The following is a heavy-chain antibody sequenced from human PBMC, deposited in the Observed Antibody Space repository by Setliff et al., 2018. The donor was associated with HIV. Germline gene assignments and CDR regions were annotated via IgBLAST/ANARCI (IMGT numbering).Heavy chain of an antibody. Sequence: SETLSLTCTVSGGSIRSYYWSWIRQPPGKGLEWLGHAHYSGSNKNNPSLRSRISMAVDTSKNQVSLKLSSVTAADTAVCYCARVGYNDDSGYPYNWFDPWGQGTLVTVSS. J-gene: IGHJ5*02. D-gene: IGHD3-22*01. CDR3: ARVGYNDDSGYPYNWFDP. CDR1: GGSIRSYY. CDR2: AHYSGSN. V-gene: IGHV4-59*01.